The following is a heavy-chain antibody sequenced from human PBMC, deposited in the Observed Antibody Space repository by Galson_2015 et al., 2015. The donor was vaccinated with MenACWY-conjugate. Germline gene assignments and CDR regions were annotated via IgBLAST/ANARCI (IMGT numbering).Heavy chain of an antibody. V-gene: IGHV3-53*01. Sequence: SLRLSCAASGFSVTSHFMGWVRQAPGKGLEWVALLYDDGTSRYADSVKGRFTISRDTLRNSLSLQMHGLGAEDTAMYFCAKIVRHPVGPYFDSWGQGTLVLVSS. D-gene: IGHD2-21*01. CDR1: GFSVTSHF. J-gene: IGHJ4*02. CDR2: LYDDGTS. CDR3: AKIVRHPVGPYFDS.